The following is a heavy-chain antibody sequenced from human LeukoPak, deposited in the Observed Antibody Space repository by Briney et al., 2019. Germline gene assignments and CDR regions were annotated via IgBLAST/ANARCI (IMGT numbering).Heavy chain of an antibody. V-gene: IGHV1-69*04. CDR2: IIPILGIA. Sequence: SVKGSCKASGYTLTRDDMHWGCQAPRQGLEWRGRIIPILGIANYAQKFQSIVTIAADKYTSTAYMELSSLRAEDTAVYYGAGRGEPGDFDYWGQGTLVTVSS. D-gene: IGHD1-14*01. CDR1: GYTLTRDD. J-gene: IGHJ4*02. CDR3: AGRGEPGDFDY.